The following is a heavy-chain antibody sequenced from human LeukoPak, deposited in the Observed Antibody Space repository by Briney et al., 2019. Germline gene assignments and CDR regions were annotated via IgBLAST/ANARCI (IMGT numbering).Heavy chain of an antibody. J-gene: IGHJ4*02. CDR3: ARVAAARGYSYGY. Sequence: ASVKVSCKASGYTFTSYDINWVRQATGQGLEWMGWMNPNSGNTGYAQKFQGRVTMTRNTSISTAYMELSSLRSEDTAVYYCARVAAARGYSYGYWGQGTLVTVSS. V-gene: IGHV1-8*01. CDR2: MNPNSGNT. CDR1: GYTFTSYD. D-gene: IGHD5-18*01.